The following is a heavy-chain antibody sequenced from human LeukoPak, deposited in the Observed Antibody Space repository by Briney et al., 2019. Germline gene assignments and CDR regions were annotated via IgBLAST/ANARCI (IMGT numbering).Heavy chain of an antibody. D-gene: IGHD3-10*01. V-gene: IGHV1-2*02. CDR2: INPNSGGT. CDR3: ARDDSYYGSGSMY. CDR1: GYTFSGYY. J-gene: IGHJ4*02. Sequence: GASVKVSCKAPGYTFSGYYMHWVRQAPGQGLEWMGWINPNSGGTNYAQKFQGRVTMTRDTSITTAYMELSSLRSDDTAVYYCARDDSYYGSGSMYWGQGTLVTVSS.